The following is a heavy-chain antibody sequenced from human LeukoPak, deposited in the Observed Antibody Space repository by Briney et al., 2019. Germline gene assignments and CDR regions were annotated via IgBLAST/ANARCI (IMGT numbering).Heavy chain of an antibody. V-gene: IGHV3-74*01. CDR3: AKEGDYSYDSSGRFPYYFDS. Sequence: GGSLRLSCAASGFTFSSYWMHWVRQAPGKGLVWVSRINTDGSSTSYADSVKGRFTISRDNAKNSLYLQMNNLRAEDTAVYYCAKEGDYSYDSSGRFPYYFDSWGQGTLVTVSS. J-gene: IGHJ4*02. CDR2: INTDGSST. CDR1: GFTFSSYW. D-gene: IGHD3-22*01.